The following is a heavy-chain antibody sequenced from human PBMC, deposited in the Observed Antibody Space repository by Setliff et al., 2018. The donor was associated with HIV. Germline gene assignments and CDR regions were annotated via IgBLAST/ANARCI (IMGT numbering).Heavy chain of an antibody. CDR3: ATHTLNNAFDI. Sequence: GESLKISCKGSGYSFTNYWIGWVRQMPGKGLEWRGIIDPGDSDTRYSPSFQGQVTISADKSISTAYLQWSSPKASDTAMYYCATHTLNNAFDIWGLGTMVTVSS. J-gene: IGHJ3*02. CDR2: IDPGDSDT. V-gene: IGHV5-51*01. CDR1: GYSFTNYW.